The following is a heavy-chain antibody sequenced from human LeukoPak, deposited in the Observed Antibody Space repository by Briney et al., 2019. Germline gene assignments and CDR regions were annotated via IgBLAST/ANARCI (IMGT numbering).Heavy chain of an antibody. V-gene: IGHV3-48*03. Sequence: GGSLRLSCAASGFTFSNFEMTWVRQAPEKGLELVSYISSSGSAIYYGDSVKGRFTISRDNAKNSLYLQMNNLRAEDTAVYYCVSDAFDIWGQGTMVTVSS. CDR3: VSDAFDI. CDR1: GFTFSNFE. CDR2: ISSSGSAI. J-gene: IGHJ3*02.